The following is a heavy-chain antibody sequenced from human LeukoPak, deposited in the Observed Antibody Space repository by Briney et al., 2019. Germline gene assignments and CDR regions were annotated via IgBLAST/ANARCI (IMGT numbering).Heavy chain of an antibody. CDR1: GGTLSGHF. CDR3: ARGETWGIGDSTFDY. CDR2: ISHSGST. Sequence: PSETLSLTCGVYGGTLSGHFWSWIRQPPGKGLEWIGEISHSGSTTYNPSLKSRVTISLDTSKNQFSLKLSSVTAADTAVYYCARGETWGIGDSTFDYWGQGTLVTVSS. V-gene: IGHV4-34*01. D-gene: IGHD4-17*01. J-gene: IGHJ4*02.